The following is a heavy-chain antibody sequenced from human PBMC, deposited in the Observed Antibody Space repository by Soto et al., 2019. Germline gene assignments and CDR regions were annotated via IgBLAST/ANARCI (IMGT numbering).Heavy chain of an antibody. J-gene: IGHJ4*02. Sequence: PGGSLRLSCAVSGFTLSDHYIDWVRQAPWKGLEWVGRSRDKPQGYSTTYAASVKGRFTTSRDESKNSAYLQMNSLKTEDTAVYYCVRATFFSDSSGYTRCLDYWGQGTLVTVSS. CDR3: VRATFFSDSSGYTRCLDY. V-gene: IGHV3-72*01. CDR2: SRDKPQGYST. D-gene: IGHD3-22*01. CDR1: GFTLSDHY.